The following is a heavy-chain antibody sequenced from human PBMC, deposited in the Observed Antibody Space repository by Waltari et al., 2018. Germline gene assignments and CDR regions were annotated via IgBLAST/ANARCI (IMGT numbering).Heavy chain of an antibody. V-gene: IGHV1-2*06. CDR1: GYTFTGYY. D-gene: IGHD1-1*01. CDR2: GNPNSGGT. J-gene: IGHJ4*02. Sequence: QVQLVQSGAEVKKPGASVKVSCKASGYTFTGYYMHWVRQAPGQGLEWMGRGNPNSGGTNYAQKLQGRVTMTRDTSSSTAYMELSRLRSDDTAVYYCARDQTGTTPYWGQGTLVTVSS. CDR3: ARDQTGTTPY.